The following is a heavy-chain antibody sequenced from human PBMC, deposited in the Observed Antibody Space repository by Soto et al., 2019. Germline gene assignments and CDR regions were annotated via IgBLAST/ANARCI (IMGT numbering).Heavy chain of an antibody. D-gene: IGHD6-13*01. V-gene: IGHV4-61*08. CDR2: IYYSGST. J-gene: IGHJ4*02. CDR1: GGPIRSGGCC. Sequence: PSQPLPLTWAVSGGPIRSGGCCWSWIRQPPGKGLEWIGYIYYSGSTNYNPSLKSRVTISVDTSKNQFSLKVSSVTAADTAVYYCARRYSSSWAHFDYWGQGILVTVSS. CDR3: ARRYSSSWAHFDY.